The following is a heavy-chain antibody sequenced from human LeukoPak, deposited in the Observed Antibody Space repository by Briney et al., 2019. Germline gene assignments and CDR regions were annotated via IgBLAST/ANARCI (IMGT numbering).Heavy chain of an antibody. CDR2: ISAYNGNT. D-gene: IGHD1-26*01. J-gene: IGHJ4*02. Sequence: ASVKVSCKSSGYTFTSYRISWVRQAPGQGLEGMGWISAYNGNTNYAQKLQGRVTMTTDTSTSTAYMELRSLRSDDTAVYYCARGDVIVGATTNDYWGQGTLVTVSS. CDR3: ARGDVIVGATTNDY. V-gene: IGHV1-18*01. CDR1: GYTFTSYR.